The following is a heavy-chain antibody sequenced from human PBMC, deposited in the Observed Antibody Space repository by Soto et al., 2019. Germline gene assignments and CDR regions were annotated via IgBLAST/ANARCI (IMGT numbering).Heavy chain of an antibody. V-gene: IGHV4-59*01. D-gene: IGHD2-15*01. Sequence: PSETLSLTCTVSGGSISSYYWSWIRQPPGKGLEWIGYIYYSGSTNYNPSLKSRVTISVDTSKNQFSLKLSSVTAADTAVYYCAGQPLGYCSGGSCYSILYYYGMDVWGQGTTVTVSS. CDR1: GGSISSYY. CDR2: IYYSGST. J-gene: IGHJ6*02. CDR3: AGQPLGYCSGGSCYSILYYYGMDV.